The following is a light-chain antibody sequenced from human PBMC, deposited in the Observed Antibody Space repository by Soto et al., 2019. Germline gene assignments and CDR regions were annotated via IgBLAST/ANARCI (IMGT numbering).Light chain of an antibody. CDR1: SSNIGAGYD. Sequence: QSVLTQPPSVSGAPGQRVTISCTGSSSNIGAGYDVHWYQQLPGTAPKLLIYGNSNRPSGVPDRFSGSKSGTSASLAITGLRAEDEADYYCHVYESSLSVIFGGGPKLTVL. J-gene: IGLJ2*01. CDR3: HVYESSLSVI. CDR2: GNS. V-gene: IGLV1-40*01.